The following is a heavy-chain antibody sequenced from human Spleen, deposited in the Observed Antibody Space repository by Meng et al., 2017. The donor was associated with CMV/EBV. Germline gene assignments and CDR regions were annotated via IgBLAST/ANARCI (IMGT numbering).Heavy chain of an antibody. Sequence: SETLSLTCTVSGYSISNGYYWAWIRQPPGKGLEWIGSIYRSGSTYYNPSLKSRVTISVDTSKNQFSLKLSSVTAADTAVYYCARGLSVLGHYYYGMDVWGQGTTVTVSS. CDR2: IYRSGST. J-gene: IGHJ6*02. CDR3: ARGLSVLGHYYYGMDV. CDR1: GYSISNGYY. D-gene: IGHD4/OR15-4a*01. V-gene: IGHV4-38-2*02.